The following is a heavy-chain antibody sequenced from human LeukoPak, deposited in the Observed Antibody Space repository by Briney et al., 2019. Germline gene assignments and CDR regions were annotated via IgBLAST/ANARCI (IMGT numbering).Heavy chain of an antibody. CDR2: ISGSGGST. D-gene: IGHD3-3*01. Sequence: GGSLTLSCAASGFTFSDYWMHWVRQAPGKGLEWVSAISGSGGSTYYADSVKGRFTISRDNSKNTLYLQMNSLRAEDTAVYYCAKDEWTFDYWGQGTLVTVSS. CDR3: AKDEWTFDY. J-gene: IGHJ4*02. V-gene: IGHV3-23*01. CDR1: GFTFSDYW.